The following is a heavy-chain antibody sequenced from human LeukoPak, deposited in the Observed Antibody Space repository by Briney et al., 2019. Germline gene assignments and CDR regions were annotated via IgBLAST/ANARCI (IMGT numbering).Heavy chain of an antibody. V-gene: IGHV4-61*02. CDR1: GGSISSGSYY. CDR3: ARDLDYGDYDGYFDL. CDR2: IYTSGST. D-gene: IGHD4-17*01. J-gene: IGHJ2*01. Sequence: SQTLSLTCTVSGGSISSGSYYWRWIRQPAGKGLEWIGRIYTSGSTNYNPSLKSRVTISVDTSKNQFSLKLSSVTAADTAVYYCARDLDYGDYDGYFDLWGRGTLVTVSS.